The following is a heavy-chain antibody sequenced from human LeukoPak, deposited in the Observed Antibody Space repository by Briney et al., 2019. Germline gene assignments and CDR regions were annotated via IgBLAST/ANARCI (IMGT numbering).Heavy chain of an antibody. J-gene: IGHJ3*02. CDR2: IYHRGST. V-gene: IGHV4-4*09. D-gene: IGHD3-9*01. CDR1: GGSINISY. CDR3: ARSGVFSGYDAFDI. Sequence: SETLSLTCTVSGGSINISYWSWIRQPPGKGLEWIGYIYHRGSTNYNPSLKSRITVSVDTSKNQFSLKVTSVTAADTAVYYCARSGVFSGYDAFDIWGRGTMVTVSS.